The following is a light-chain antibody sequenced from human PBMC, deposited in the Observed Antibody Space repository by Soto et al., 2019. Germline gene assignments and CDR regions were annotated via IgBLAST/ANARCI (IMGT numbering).Light chain of an antibody. Sequence: DIQMTQSPSSLSASLGDRVTITCRASQDISTYLNWYQQKPGKAPNLLIYTVPNLETGVPYRFSGSGSGTVFTLTISALQPEDIATYFCQQYNSLPYTFGQGTRLEIE. CDR1: QDISTY. V-gene: IGKV1-33*01. J-gene: IGKJ2*01. CDR2: TVP. CDR3: QQYNSLPYT.